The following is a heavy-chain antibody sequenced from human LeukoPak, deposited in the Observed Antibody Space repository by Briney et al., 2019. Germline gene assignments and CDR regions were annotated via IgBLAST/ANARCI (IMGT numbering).Heavy chain of an antibody. CDR2: IYYSGRT. D-gene: IGHD6-19*01. CDR1: GGSISSYY. J-gene: IGHJ4*02. CDR3: ARAADRQWLVPFDY. Sequence: SETLSLTCTVSGGSISSYYWSWIRQPPGKGLEWIGYIYYSGRTKYNPSLKSRVTISVDTSKNQFSLKLSSVAAADTAVYYCARAADRQWLVPFDYWGQGTLVTVSS. V-gene: IGHV4-59*01.